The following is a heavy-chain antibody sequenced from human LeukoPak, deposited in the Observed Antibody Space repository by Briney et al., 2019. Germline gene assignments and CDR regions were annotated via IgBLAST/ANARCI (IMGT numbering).Heavy chain of an antibody. D-gene: IGHD3-22*01. CDR3: ARAYYDSSGYYYWPAY. J-gene: IGHJ4*02. V-gene: IGHV3-30-3*01. CDR2: ISYDGSNK. CDR1: GFTFSSYA. Sequence: PGGSLRLSCAASGFTFSSYAMHWVRQAPGKGLEWVAVISYDGSNKYYADSVKGRFTISRDKSKNTLYLQMNSLRAEDTAVYYCARAYYDSSGYYYWPAYWGQGTLVTVSS.